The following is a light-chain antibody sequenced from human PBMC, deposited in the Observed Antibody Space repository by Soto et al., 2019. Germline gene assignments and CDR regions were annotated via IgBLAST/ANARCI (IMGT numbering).Light chain of an antibody. CDR2: GES. V-gene: IGKV3-20*01. J-gene: IGKJ1*01. Sequence: SPKTLSLSPGERSTLSCRASQSISSSYLACYQQKPGQAPRLLVYGESSRATGITDRFSGSGSGTDFTLTISRLDPEEFALYSCQQYSCTFWTFGQGTKVDI. CDR3: QQYSCTFWT. CDR1: QSISSSY.